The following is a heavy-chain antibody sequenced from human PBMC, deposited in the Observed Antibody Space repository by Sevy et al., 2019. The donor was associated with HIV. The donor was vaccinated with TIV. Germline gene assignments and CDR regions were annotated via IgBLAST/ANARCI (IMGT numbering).Heavy chain of an antibody. D-gene: IGHD2-8*01. CDR3: ARSRLGGSNGYFDS. Sequence: GGSLRLSCAASGFTFSSHVMNWVRQAPGKGLEWVSVISDGGATTYYSDSVRGRFTSSRADYKNTLYLQMNSLRAEDTAVYYCARSRLGGSNGYFDSWGQGTLVTVSS. V-gene: IGHV3-23*01. J-gene: IGHJ4*02. CDR2: ISDGGATT. CDR1: GFTFSSHV.